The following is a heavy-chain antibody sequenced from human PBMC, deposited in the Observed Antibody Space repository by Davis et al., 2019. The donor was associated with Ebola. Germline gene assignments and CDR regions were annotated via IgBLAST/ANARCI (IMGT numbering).Heavy chain of an antibody. V-gene: IGHV3-7*03. CDR3: ARGVGATVLLYYYYMDV. J-gene: IGHJ6*03. D-gene: IGHD1-26*01. CDR2: IKQDGSEK. Sequence: GGSLRLSCAASGFTFSSYWMSWVRQAPGKGLEWVANIKQDGSEKYYVDSVKGRFTISRDNAKNSLYLQMNSLRAEDTAVYYCARGVGATVLLYYYYMDVWGKGTTVTVSS. CDR1: GFTFSSYW.